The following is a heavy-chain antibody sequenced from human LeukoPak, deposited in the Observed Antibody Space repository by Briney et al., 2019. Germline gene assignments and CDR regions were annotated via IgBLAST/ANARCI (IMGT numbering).Heavy chain of an antibody. D-gene: IGHD1-26*01. J-gene: IGHJ4*02. V-gene: IGHV4-59*01. Sequence: SETLSLTCTVSGGSISSYYWSWIRQPPGKGLEWIGYIYYSGSTNYNPSLKSRVTISVATSKNQFSLKLSSVTAADTAVYYCARDSVGSFDYWGQGTLVTVSS. CDR3: ARDSVGSFDY. CDR1: GGSISSYY. CDR2: IYYSGST.